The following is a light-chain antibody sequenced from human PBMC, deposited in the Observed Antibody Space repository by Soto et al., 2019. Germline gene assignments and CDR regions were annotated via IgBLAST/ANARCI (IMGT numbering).Light chain of an antibody. CDR2: KAS. V-gene: IGKV1-5*03. Sequence: IQMPHSPSTLSGSVLDRFTITFRASQTISSWLAWYQQKPGKAPKLLIYKASTLKSGVPSRFSGSGSGTEFTLTISSLQPDDFATYYCQNLVAYPINCGKGQRREIK. CDR3: QNLVAYPIN. J-gene: IGKJ5*01. CDR1: QTISSW.